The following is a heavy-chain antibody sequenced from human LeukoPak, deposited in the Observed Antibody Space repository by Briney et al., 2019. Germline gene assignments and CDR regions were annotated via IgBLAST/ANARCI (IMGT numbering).Heavy chain of an antibody. CDR2: MHYSGST. D-gene: IGHD6-19*01. J-gene: IGHJ4*02. Sequence: SETLSLTCSVSGGSITKNGYYWGWIRQSPETGLEWIGSMHYSGSTYYNPSLNSRVTISVDTSKNQFSLRLTSVTAADTAVYYCCGSGWFAGPFGYWGQGALVTVSS. CDR1: GGSITKNGYY. V-gene: IGHV4-39*07. CDR3: CGSGWFAGPFGY.